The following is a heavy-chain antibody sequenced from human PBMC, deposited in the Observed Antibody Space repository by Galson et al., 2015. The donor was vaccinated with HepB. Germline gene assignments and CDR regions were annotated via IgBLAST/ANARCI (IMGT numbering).Heavy chain of an antibody. Sequence: SVKVSCKASGYTFTSYYMHWVRQAPGQGLEWMGIINPSGGSTSYAQKFQGRVTMTRDTSTSTVYMELSSLRSEDTAVYYCARVQYPPGRKNYFDYWGQGTLVTVSS. J-gene: IGHJ4*02. CDR2: INPSGGST. CDR1: GYTFTSYY. V-gene: IGHV1-46*01. CDR3: ARVQYPPGRKNYFDY. D-gene: IGHD2-2*01.